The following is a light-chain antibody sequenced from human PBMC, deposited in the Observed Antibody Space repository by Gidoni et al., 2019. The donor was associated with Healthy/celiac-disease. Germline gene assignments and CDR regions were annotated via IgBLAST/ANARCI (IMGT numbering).Light chain of an antibody. CDR2: QDS. J-gene: IGLJ2*01. Sequence: SSALTQPPSASVSPGQTASINCSGDKLGDKYASWYQQKPGHSPVLIIYQDSKWPSGIPERFSGSNAGNTVTLTISGTQAMDEADYYCQAWDSSTAVFGGGTKLTVL. CDR3: QAWDSSTAV. V-gene: IGLV3-1*01. CDR1: KLGDKY.